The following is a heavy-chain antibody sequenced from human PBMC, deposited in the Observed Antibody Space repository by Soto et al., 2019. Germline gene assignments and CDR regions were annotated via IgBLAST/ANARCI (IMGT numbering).Heavy chain of an antibody. J-gene: IGHJ4*02. CDR2: ISYDGSHT. CDR3: AKETYYYDNSDYYVPDY. Sequence: QVQLVESGGGVVQPGGSLRLSCAASGFTLSNSGMHWVPQAPGKGLEWVALISYDGSHTYYADSVKGRFTISRDKSKNTLYLQMNSLRAEDTAVYHCAKETYYYDNSDYYVPDYWGQGTLVTVSS. CDR1: GFTLSNSG. V-gene: IGHV3-30*18. D-gene: IGHD3-22*01.